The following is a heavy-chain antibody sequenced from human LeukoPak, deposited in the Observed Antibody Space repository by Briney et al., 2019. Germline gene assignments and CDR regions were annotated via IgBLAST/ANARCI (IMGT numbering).Heavy chain of an antibody. D-gene: IGHD3-10*01. CDR3: ANILWFGGYWFDP. J-gene: IGHJ5*02. V-gene: IGHV1-69*13. Sequence: ASVKVSCKASVGTFSSYAISWVRQAPGQGLEWMGGIIPIFGTANYAQKFQGRVTITADESTSTAYMELSSLRSEDTAVYYCANILWFGGYWFDPWGQGTLVTVSS. CDR1: VGTFSSYA. CDR2: IIPIFGTA.